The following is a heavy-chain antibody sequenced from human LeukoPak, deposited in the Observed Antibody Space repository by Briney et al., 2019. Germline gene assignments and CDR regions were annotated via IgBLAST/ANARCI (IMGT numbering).Heavy chain of an antibody. V-gene: IGHV3-7*03. J-gene: IGHJ4*02. CDR3: AKDLMVRGVLASTLFDY. CDR2: IKEDESEK. Sequence: PGGSLRLSYVASGFTFSTFWMSWVRQAPGKGLEWAANIKEDESEKYYVDSVKGRFTISRDNAKNSLYLQMNSLRAEDTALYYCAKDLMVRGVLASTLFDYWGQGTLVTVSS. CDR1: GFTFSTFW. D-gene: IGHD3-10*01.